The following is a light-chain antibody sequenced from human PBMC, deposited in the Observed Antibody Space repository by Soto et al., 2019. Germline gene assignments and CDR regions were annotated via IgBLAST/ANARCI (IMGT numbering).Light chain of an antibody. J-gene: IGLJ1*01. CDR2: DVS. V-gene: IGLV2-14*03. CDR3: SSYTRTSTLYV. Sequence: QSALTQPASVSGSPGQSITISCTGTSNDVGAYNYVSWYQQHPGKAPKLMIFDVSYRPSGVSNRFSGSKSGNTASLTISGLQPEDEADYYCSSYTRTSTLYVFGTGTKVTVL. CDR1: SNDVGAYNY.